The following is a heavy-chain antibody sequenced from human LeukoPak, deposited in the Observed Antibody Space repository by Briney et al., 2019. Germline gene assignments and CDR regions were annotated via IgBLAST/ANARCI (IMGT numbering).Heavy chain of an antibody. CDR2: ISDSGDAT. CDR3: ANWSFGYRRSYSALDI. J-gene: IGHJ3*02. CDR1: GFTFRTYA. D-gene: IGHD1-26*01. Sequence: GGSLRLSCAASGFTFRTYAMSWVRQAPGKGLEWVSSISDSGDATYYADSVKGRFTISRDNSKDTVYLQMSRLRAEDTAVYYCANWSFGYRRSYSALDIWGQGTMVTVSS. V-gene: IGHV3-23*01.